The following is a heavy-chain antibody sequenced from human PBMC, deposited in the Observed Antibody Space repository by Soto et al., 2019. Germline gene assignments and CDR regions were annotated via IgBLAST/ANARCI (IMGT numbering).Heavy chain of an antibody. CDR3: ARDRGKYCRGGSCRYYYGMDV. CDR2: INPNSGGT. J-gene: IGHJ6*02. V-gene: IGHV1-2*04. Sequence: ASVKVSCKASGYTFTAYYMHWVRQAPGQGLEWMGWINPNSGGTNYAQRFQGWVTMTRDTSISTAYMELSRLRSDDTAVYYCARDRGKYCRGGSCRYYYGMDVWSQGTTVTVSS. D-gene: IGHD2-15*01. CDR1: GYTFTAYY.